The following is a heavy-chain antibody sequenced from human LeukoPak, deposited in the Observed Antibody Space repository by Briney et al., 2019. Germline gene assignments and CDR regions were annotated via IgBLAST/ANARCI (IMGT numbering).Heavy chain of an antibody. D-gene: IGHD3-9*01. CDR3: ARGGQFDDILTGYYGYFDY. Sequence: PGESLQISCQGSGCIFTSYWIGWVRQLPGKGLEWMGIIYPGDSDTRYSPSFQGQVTISADKSISTASLQWSSLKASDTAMYYCARGGQFDDILTGYYGYFDYWGQGTLVTVSS. CDR2: IYPGDSDT. CDR1: GCIFTSYW. V-gene: IGHV5-51*01. J-gene: IGHJ4*02.